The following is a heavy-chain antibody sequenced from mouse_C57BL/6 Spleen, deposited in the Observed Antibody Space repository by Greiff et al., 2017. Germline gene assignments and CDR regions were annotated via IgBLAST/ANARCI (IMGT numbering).Heavy chain of an antibody. CDR2: IHPNSGST. Sequence: QVQLQQPGAELVKPGASVKLSCKASGYTFTRYWMHWVQQRPGHGLEWIGMIHPNSGSTNYNEKFKSKATLTVDKSSSTAYMQLISLTSEDSAVYYCARSRVDYDPVYFDYWGQGTTLTVSS. CDR3: ARSRVDYDPVYFDY. D-gene: IGHD2-4*01. CDR1: GYTFTRYW. V-gene: IGHV1-64*01. J-gene: IGHJ2*01.